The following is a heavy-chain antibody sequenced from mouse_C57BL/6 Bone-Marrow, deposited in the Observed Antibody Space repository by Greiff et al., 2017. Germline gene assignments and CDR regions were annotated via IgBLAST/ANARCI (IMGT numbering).Heavy chain of an antibody. CDR2: IYPGSGSP. Sequence: QVQLKESGAELVQPGASVKMSCKASGYTFTSSWITWVKQRPGQGLEWIGDIYPGSGSPNYNEKFKSKATLTVDTSSSTAYMQLSSLTSEDSAVYYWARPYYSNYWYFDVWGTGTTVTVSS. V-gene: IGHV1-55*01. CDR3: ARPYYSNYWYFDV. D-gene: IGHD2-5*01. CDR1: GYTFTSSW. J-gene: IGHJ1*03.